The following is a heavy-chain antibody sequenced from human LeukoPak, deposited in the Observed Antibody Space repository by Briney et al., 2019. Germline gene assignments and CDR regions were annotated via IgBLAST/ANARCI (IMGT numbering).Heavy chain of an antibody. CDR2: ISGSTSTK. J-gene: IGHJ4*02. CDR3: ARDLKGDAARRHTFDY. D-gene: IGHD6-6*01. V-gene: IGHV3-48*03. Sequence: GGSPRLSCAASGFTFSSYEMNWVRQAPGKGLEWVAYISGSTSTKYYADSVKGRFTISRDNAQKSLYLQMNSLRAEDTAVYYCARDLKGDAARRHTFDYWGQGTPVTVSS. CDR1: GFTFSSYE.